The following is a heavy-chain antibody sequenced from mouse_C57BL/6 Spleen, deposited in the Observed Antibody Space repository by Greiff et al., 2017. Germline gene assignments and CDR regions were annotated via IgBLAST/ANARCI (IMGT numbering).Heavy chain of an antibody. CDR3: ARYYEEYAMDY. CDR2: IDPSASYT. Sequence: QVQLQQPGAELVMPGASVKLSCKASGYTFTSYWMHWVKQRPGQGLEWIGEIDPSASYTNYNQKFKGKSTLTVDKSSSTDYMQLSSLTSEDSAVYYCARYYEEYAMDYWGQGTSVTVSS. D-gene: IGHD2-4*01. J-gene: IGHJ4*01. CDR1: GYTFTSYW. V-gene: IGHV1-69*01.